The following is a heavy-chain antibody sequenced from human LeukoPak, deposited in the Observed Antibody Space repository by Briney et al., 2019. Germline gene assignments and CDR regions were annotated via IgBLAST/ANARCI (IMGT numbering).Heavy chain of an antibody. V-gene: IGHV3-7*01. CDR1: GFTFSTHW. CDR2: IKEDGSEK. D-gene: IGHD2-2*01. CDR3: VRDQGYCTSASCRGDAFDV. Sequence: GGSLRLSCAASGFTFSTHWMSWVRQAPGKGLGWVATIKEDGSEKYYVDSVEGRFTISRDNAKNSLSLQMHSLRDEDTAVYYCVRDQGYCTSASCRGDAFDVWGQGSMVSVSS. J-gene: IGHJ3*01.